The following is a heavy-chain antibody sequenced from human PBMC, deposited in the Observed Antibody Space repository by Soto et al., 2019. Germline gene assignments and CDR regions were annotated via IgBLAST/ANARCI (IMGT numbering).Heavy chain of an antibody. J-gene: IGHJ6*02. CDR3: AREVQWEKYDILTLYGMDV. CDR1: GDSVCSRSAT. V-gene: IGHV6-1*01. D-gene: IGHD3-9*01. CDR2: TYYRSRWQN. Sequence: SQTLSRTCAISGDSVCSRSATWNWIRQSPSRGLEWLGRTYYRSRWQNDYEVSVRGRISVNPDTSKNQFSLQLKYVTSEDTDVYDCAREVQWEKYDILTLYGMDVCGQGTTVT.